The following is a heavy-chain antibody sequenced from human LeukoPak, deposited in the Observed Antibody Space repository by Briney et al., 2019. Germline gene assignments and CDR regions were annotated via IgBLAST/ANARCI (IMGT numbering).Heavy chain of an antibody. CDR3: ARRQAGSYWGGMFDY. CDR1: GFTFDDYG. V-gene: IGHV3-9*01. CDR2: ISWNSGSI. J-gene: IGHJ4*02. Sequence: GGSLRLSCAASGFTFDDYGMSWVRQAPGKGLEWVSGISWNSGSIGYADSVKGRFTISRDNAKNSLYLQMNSLRAEDTALYYCARRQAGSYWGGMFDYWGQGTLVTVSS. D-gene: IGHD1-26*01.